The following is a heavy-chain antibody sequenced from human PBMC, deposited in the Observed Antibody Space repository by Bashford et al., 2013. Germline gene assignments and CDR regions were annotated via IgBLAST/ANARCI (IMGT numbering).Heavy chain of an antibody. CDR2: IIPIFGTA. CDR3: AKEITYYDFWSGYYSPVDY. V-gene: IGHV1-69*01. D-gene: IGHD3-3*01. J-gene: IGHJ4*02. Sequence: WVRQAPGQGLEWMGGIIPIFGTANYAQKFQGRVTITADESTSTAYMELNSLRAEDTAVYYCAKEITYYDFWSGYYSPVDYWGQGTLVTVSS.